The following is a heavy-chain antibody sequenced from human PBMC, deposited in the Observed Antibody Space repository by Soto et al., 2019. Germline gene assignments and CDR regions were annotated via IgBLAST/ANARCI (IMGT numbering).Heavy chain of an antibody. D-gene: IGHD2-8*02. Sequence: EVQLVESGGGLVQPGGSLTLSCAVSGFTVSSNYMSWVRKAPGKGLEWVSIIYSGGTTYYADSVTGRFTISRDTSKNTLDRQMNSLSPEDTVVYYCARDRGGTAIKKGFDLWGRGTLVTVSS. CDR3: ARDRGGTAIKKGFDL. V-gene: IGHV3-66*01. CDR2: IYSGGTT. J-gene: IGHJ2*01. CDR1: GFTVSSNY.